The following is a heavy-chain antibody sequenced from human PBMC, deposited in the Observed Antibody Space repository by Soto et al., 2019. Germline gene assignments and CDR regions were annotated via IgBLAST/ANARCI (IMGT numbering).Heavy chain of an antibody. D-gene: IGHD2-2*01. Sequence: SETLSLTCTVSDDSISSYYLSWVRQPPGKGLEWIGYMHYTGITNYNPSLKSRVTISVDTSKNQFSLKLTSVTAADTAMFYCARGGGYCGTTSCYTYFFDSWGQGALVTVSS. CDR2: MHYTGIT. CDR3: ARGGGYCGTTSCYTYFFDS. CDR1: DDSISSYY. J-gene: IGHJ4*02. V-gene: IGHV4-59*01.